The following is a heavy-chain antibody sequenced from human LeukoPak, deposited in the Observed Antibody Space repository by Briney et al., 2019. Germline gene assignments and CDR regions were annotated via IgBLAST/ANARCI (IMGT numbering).Heavy chain of an antibody. D-gene: IGHD1-26*01. CDR3: AKDGGSGSYSAFDI. CDR1: GFTFNSYG. CDR2: IRYDGSKS. J-gene: IGHJ3*02. V-gene: IGHV3-30*02. Sequence: PGGSLRLSCAASGFTFNSYGMHWVRQAPGKGLELAAFIRYDGSKSYFADSVKGRFALSRDNSKNTLYLQMSSLRPEDTAVYFCAKDGGSGSYSAFDIWGQGTMVTVSS.